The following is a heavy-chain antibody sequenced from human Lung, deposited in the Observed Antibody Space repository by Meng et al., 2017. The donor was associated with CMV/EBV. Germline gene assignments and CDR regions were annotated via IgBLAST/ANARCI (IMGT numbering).Heavy chain of an antibody. V-gene: IGHV3-21*06. CDR2: ISSSSNYI. D-gene: IGHD7-27*01. Sequence: GESLKISCAASGFTFSTYNMNWVRQAPGKGLEWVSSISSSSNYIYYADSVKGRFTISRANARNSLFLQMNSLRAEDTAVYYCGRVPGLGMSFYYGLDVWGLGXTVTVSS. CDR1: GFTFSTYN. CDR3: GRVPGLGMSFYYGLDV. J-gene: IGHJ6*02.